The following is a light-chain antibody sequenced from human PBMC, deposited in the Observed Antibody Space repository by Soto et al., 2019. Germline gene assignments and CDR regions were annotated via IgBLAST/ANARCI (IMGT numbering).Light chain of an antibody. CDR3: QQYGSSPTWT. V-gene: IGKV3-20*01. J-gene: IGKJ1*01. Sequence: EIVLTQSPGTLSLSPGERATLSCRASQSVSSSYLAWYQQKPGQAPRLLIYGASSRATGIPDRFSGSGSGTAFTLTISRVEPEDSAVYYCQQYGSSPTWTFGQGTKVEIK. CDR2: GAS. CDR1: QSVSSSY.